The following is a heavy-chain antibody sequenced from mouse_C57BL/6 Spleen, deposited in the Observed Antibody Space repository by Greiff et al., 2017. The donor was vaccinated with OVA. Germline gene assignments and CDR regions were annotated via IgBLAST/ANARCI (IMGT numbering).Heavy chain of an antibody. J-gene: IGHJ2*01. V-gene: IGHV1-64*01. CDR3: ARSTGTPFDY. Sequence: QVQLQQPGAELVKPGASVTLSCKASGYTFTSYWMHWVQQRPGQGLEWIGMIHPNSGSTNYNEKFKSKATLTVDKSSSTAYMQLSSLTSEDSAVYYCARSTGTPFDYWGQGTTLAVST. D-gene: IGHD4-1*01. CDR2: IHPNSGST. CDR1: GYTFTSYW.